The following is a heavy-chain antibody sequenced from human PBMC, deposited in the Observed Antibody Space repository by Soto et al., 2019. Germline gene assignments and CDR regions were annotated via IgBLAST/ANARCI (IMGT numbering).Heavy chain of an antibody. CDR1: GGTFSSYA. CDR3: ARGAARYYGMAV. V-gene: IGHV1-69*13. Sequence: GASVKVSCKASGGTFSSYAISWVRQAPGQGLEWMGGIIPIFGTANYAQKFQGRVTITADESTSTAYMELSSLRSEDTAVYYCARGAARYYGMAVWGRGTTVTVSS. J-gene: IGHJ6*02. D-gene: IGHD6-6*01. CDR2: IIPIFGTA.